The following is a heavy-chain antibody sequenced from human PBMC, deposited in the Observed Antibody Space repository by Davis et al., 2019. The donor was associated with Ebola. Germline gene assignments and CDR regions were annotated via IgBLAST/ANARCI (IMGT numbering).Heavy chain of an antibody. CDR2: ISYDGSNK. Sequence: AGSLRLSCAASGFTFSSYGMHWVRQAPGKGLEWVAVISYDGSNKYYADSVKGRFTISRDNSKNTLYLQMNSLRAEDTAVYYCAKGSLVVVPAACDYWGQGTLVTVSS. V-gene: IGHV3-30*18. CDR1: GFTFSSYG. CDR3: AKGSLVVVPAACDY. J-gene: IGHJ4*02. D-gene: IGHD2-2*01.